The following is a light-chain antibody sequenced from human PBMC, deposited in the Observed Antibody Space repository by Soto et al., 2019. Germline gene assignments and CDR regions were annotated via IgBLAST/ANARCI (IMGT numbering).Light chain of an antibody. Sequence: EIVLTQSPATLSLSPGERATLSCRASQSVSSYLAWYQQKPVQAPRLLIYDASNRDAGIPARFSGSGSGTDFTLTISSLEPEDFAVSYCQQRSNWLYTFGQGTKLEIK. CDR1: QSVSSY. V-gene: IGKV3-11*01. CDR2: DAS. J-gene: IGKJ2*01. CDR3: QQRSNWLYT.